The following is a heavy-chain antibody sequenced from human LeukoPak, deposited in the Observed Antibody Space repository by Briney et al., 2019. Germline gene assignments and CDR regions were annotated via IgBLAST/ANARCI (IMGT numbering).Heavy chain of an antibody. J-gene: IGHJ3*02. D-gene: IGHD3-22*01. CDR3: ARDLNYDSSARAFDI. Sequence: SETLSLTCSVSGGSISSSNYYWAWIRQPPGKGLEWIGSIFYSGSTYYNPSLKSRVTISVDRSKNQFSLKLSSVTAADTAVYYCARDLNYDSSARAFDIWGQGTMVTVSS. V-gene: IGHV4-39*07. CDR1: GGSISSSNYY. CDR2: IFYSGST.